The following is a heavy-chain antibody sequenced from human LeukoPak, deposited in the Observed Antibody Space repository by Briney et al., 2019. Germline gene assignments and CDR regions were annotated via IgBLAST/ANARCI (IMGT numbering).Heavy chain of an antibody. Sequence: ASVKVSCKASGGTFSSYAISWVRQAPGQGLEWMGGIIPIFGTANYAQKFQGRVTITADKSTSTAYMELSSLRSEDTAVYYCARDISGSYYFDYWGQGTLVTVSS. D-gene: IGHD1-26*01. CDR1: GGTFSSYA. V-gene: IGHV1-69*06. CDR3: ARDISGSYYFDY. CDR2: IIPIFGTA. J-gene: IGHJ4*02.